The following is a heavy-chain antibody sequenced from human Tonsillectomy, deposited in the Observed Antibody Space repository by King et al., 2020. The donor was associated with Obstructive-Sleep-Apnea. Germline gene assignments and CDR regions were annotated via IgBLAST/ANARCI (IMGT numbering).Heavy chain of an antibody. CDR1: GFTFSSYW. J-gene: IGHJ5*02. CDR2: IKQDGSDK. CDR3: ARGDYFDSSGYYSP. D-gene: IGHD3-22*01. V-gene: IGHV3-7*03. Sequence: QLVQSGGGLVQPGGSLRLSCAASGFTFSSYWMSWVRQAPGKGLEWVANIKQDGSDKYYVDSVKGRFTISRDNAKNSLYLQMNSLRAEDTAVYYCARGDYFDSSGYYSPWGQETLVTVSS.